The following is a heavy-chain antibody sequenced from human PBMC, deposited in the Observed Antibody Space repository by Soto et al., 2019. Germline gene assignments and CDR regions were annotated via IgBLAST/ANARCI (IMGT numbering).Heavy chain of an antibody. CDR1: GVSISSNYY. Sequence: QVLLQESGPGLVQPSGTLSLSCVVSGVSISSNYYWGWVRQPPGKGLEWLGDISHNGSVNYNPSLKSRVTISMDKSQNQSSLKVDSVTAADTAVYYCARSFGWYAIDYWGQGTLVIVSS. J-gene: IGHJ4*02. V-gene: IGHV4-4*02. CDR3: ARSFGWYAIDY. CDR2: ISHNGSV. D-gene: IGHD6-19*01.